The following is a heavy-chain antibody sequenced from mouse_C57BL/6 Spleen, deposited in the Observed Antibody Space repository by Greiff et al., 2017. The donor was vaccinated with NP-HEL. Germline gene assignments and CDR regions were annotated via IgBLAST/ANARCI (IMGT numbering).Heavy chain of an antibody. CDR3: AREGQYYYGSSPYFDY. CDR1: GYAFSSSW. D-gene: IGHD1-1*01. J-gene: IGHJ2*01. CDR2: IYPGDGDT. Sequence: QVQLQQSGPELVKPGASVKISCKASGYAFSSSWMNWVKQRPGKGLEWIGRIYPGDGDTNYNGKFKGKATLTADKSSSTAYMQLSSLTSEDSAVYFCAREGQYYYGSSPYFDYWGQGTTLTVSS. V-gene: IGHV1-82*01.